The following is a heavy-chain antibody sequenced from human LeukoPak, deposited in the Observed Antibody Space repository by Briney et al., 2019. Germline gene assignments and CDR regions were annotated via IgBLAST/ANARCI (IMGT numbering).Heavy chain of an antibody. CDR1: GFTFGNYA. CDR2: ISGSGGGI. V-gene: IGHV3-23*01. D-gene: IGHD4-17*01. J-gene: IGHJ4*02. Sequence: GGSLRLSCAASGFTFGNYAMSWVRQTPGKGLEWVSGISGSGGGIYYADSVQGRFTISRDNSKNTLYLQMNSLRAEDTAVYYCAKSNLRSYGDYGAQGAFEYWGQGTLVTVSS. CDR3: AKSNLRSYGDYGAQGAFEY.